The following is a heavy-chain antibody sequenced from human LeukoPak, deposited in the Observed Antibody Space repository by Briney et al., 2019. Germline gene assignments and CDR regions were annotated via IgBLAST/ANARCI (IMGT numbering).Heavy chain of an antibody. CDR2: IKQDGSEK. CDR1: GFTFSSYW. CDR3: ARDLSLGGYSGFDC. Sequence: GGSLRLSCAASGFTFSSYWMSWVRQAPGKGLEWVANIKQDGSEKYYVDSVKGRFTISRDNAKNSLYLQMNSLRVGDTAVYYCARDLSLGGYSGFDCWGQGTLVTVSS. V-gene: IGHV3-7*05. D-gene: IGHD5-12*01. J-gene: IGHJ4*02.